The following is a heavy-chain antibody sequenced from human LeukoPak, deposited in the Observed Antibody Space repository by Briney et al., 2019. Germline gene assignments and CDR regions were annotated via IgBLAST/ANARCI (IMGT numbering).Heavy chain of an antibody. J-gene: IGHJ6*03. CDR2: ISGSGGST. CDR1: GFTFSIYA. D-gene: IGHD1-1*01. CDR3: AKGMGTYYYYMDV. V-gene: IGHV3-23*01. Sequence: GGSLRLSCAASGFTFSIYAMNWVRQAPGKGLEWVSGISGSGGSTYYADSVKGRFTISRDNSKNTLYLQMNSLRAEDTAVYYCAKGMGTYYYYMDVWGKGTTVTVSS.